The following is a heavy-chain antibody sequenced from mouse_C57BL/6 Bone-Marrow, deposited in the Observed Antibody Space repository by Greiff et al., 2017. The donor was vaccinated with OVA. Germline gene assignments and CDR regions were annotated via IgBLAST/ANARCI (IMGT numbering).Heavy chain of an antibody. J-gene: IGHJ2*01. V-gene: IGHV1-59*01. CDR1: VYTFTSYW. Sequence: VQLQQPGAELVRPGTSVTLSCTASVYTFTSYWMPWVKQRPGQGLEWIGVIDPSDSYTNYNQKFKGKATLNVETNSSTADMQLSRLTSEDSAVYYCARQYYCDYWGKGTTLTVYS. CDR3: ARQYYCDY. CDR2: IDPSDSYT.